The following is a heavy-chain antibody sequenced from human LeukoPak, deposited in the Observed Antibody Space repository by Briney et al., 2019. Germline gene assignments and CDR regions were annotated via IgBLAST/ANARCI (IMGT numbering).Heavy chain of an antibody. V-gene: IGHV4-59*01. D-gene: IGHD3-3*01. CDR3: ARGSYDFRGGYYMDV. Sequence: SETLSLTCTVSGGSISSYYWSWIRQPPGKGLEWIGYIYYSGSTNYNPSLKSRVTISVDTSKNQFSLKLSSVTAADTAVYYCARGSYDFRGGYYMDVWGKGTTVTVSS. CDR2: IYYSGST. CDR1: GGSISSYY. J-gene: IGHJ6*03.